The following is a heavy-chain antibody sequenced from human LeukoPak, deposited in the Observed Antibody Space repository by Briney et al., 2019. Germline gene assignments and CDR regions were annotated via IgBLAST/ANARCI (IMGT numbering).Heavy chain of an antibody. CDR1: GDSISNYY. D-gene: IGHD4-11*01. CDR3: ARGYSRGSWFDP. V-gene: IGHV4-4*07. CDR2: IYTSGST. J-gene: IGHJ5*02. Sequence: SETLSLTCTVSGDSISNYYWSWIRQPAGKGLEWIGRIYTSGSTNYNPSLKSRVTMSVDTSKNQFSLKLSSVTAADTAVYYCARGYSRGSWFDPWGQGTLVTVS.